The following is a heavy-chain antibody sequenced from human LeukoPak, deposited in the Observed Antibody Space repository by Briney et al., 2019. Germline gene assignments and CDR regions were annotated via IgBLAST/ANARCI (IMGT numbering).Heavy chain of an antibody. J-gene: IGHJ4*02. V-gene: IGHV1-18*01. CDR2: VVGHTGHT. Sequence: SSVKVSCKTSGHTFPKNGIGWVRQAPGQGLEWMGWVVGHTGHTKYTQKFQGRVIMTTDTSTATSYMELRSLKPDDTAIYYCVTVGRLHYVLEDWGLGTLVTVSS. CDR1: GHTFPKNG. CDR3: VTVGRLHYVLED. D-gene: IGHD3-3*01.